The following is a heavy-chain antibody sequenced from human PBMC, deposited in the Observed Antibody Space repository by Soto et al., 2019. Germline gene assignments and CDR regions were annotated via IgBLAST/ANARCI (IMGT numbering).Heavy chain of an antibody. J-gene: IGHJ6*02. CDR1: GGSFSGYY. Sequence: QVQLQQWGAGLLKPSETLSLTCAVYGGSFSGYYWSWIRQPPGKGLEWNGEINHSGSTNYNPSLKSRVTISVDTSKTQFSLKLSSVTAADTAVYYCARRSQYCSSTSCYTRNYYYYGMDVWGQGTTVTVSS. CDR2: INHSGST. V-gene: IGHV4-34*01. D-gene: IGHD2-2*02. CDR3: ARRSQYCSSTSCYTRNYYYYGMDV.